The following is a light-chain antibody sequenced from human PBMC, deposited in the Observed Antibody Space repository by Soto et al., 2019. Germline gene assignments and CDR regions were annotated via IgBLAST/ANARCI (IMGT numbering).Light chain of an antibody. Sequence: EIVLTQSPATLSLSPGERATLSCRASQSVSNFLAWYQHKPGQAPRLLISDASIRATGIPGRFSGSGSGTGFSLTIRILEPEDFAVYYWQQRSNWPWTFGQGTKVEIK. CDR3: QQRSNWPWT. CDR2: DAS. CDR1: QSVSNF. J-gene: IGKJ1*01. V-gene: IGKV3-11*01.